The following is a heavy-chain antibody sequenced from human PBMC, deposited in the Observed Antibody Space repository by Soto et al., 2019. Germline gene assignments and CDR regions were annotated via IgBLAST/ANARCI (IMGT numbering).Heavy chain of an antibody. CDR3: ARSPGELRDHFFDY. J-gene: IGHJ4*02. V-gene: IGHV4-30-4*01. D-gene: IGHD1-7*01. CDR1: GGSISNGDYY. Sequence: SETLSLTCTVPGGSISNGDYYWSWIRQPPGKGLEWIGYIFHSGSTHYNPSLKSRITISVDTSKNQLSLKLSSVTAADTAVYYCARSPGELRDHFFDYWGQGTLVTVSS. CDR2: IFHSGST.